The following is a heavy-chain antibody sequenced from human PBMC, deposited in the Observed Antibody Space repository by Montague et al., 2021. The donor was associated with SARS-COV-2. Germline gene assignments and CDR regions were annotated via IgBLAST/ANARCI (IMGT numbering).Heavy chain of an antibody. CDR1: GDSVSRSY. J-gene: IGHJ4*02. V-gene: IGHV4-59*08. D-gene: IGHD3-10*01. Sequence: SETLSLTCTVAGDSVSRSYWNWIRQSPGKGLEWIGNIYYYGSVNYNPSLKSRLSISLDTSKNQLPLTLTSVTAADTATYYCAGQITMVREPFDSWGQGTLVLVSS. CDR2: IYYYGSV. CDR3: AGQITMVREPFDS.